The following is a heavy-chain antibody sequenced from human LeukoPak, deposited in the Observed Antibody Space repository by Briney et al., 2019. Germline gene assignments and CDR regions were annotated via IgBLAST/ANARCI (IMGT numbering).Heavy chain of an antibody. D-gene: IGHD1-26*01. J-gene: IGHJ4*02. CDR1: DGSINIY. CDR3: ARASVVGATNYFDY. V-gene: IGHV4-59*12. Sequence: SETLSLTCTISDGSINIYRSWIRQPPAKGLEWIGYIYYSGSTNYNPSLKSRVTISVDTSKNQFSLNLSSVTAADTAVYYCARASVVGATNYFDYWGQGTLVTVSS. CDR2: IYYSGST.